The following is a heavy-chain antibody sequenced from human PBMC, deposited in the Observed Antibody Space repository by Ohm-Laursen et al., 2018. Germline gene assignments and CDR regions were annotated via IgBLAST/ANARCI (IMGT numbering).Heavy chain of an antibody. CDR2: ISWNSGSI. V-gene: IGHV3-9*01. D-gene: IGHD3-16*01. CDR3: AKVEGYAGAH. Sequence: SLRLSCAASGFTFDDYAMHWVRQAPGKGLEWVSGISWNSGSIGYADSVKGRFTISRDNAKNSLYLQMNSLRAEDTALYYCAKVEGYAGAHWGQGTLVTVSS. J-gene: IGHJ4*02. CDR1: GFTFDDYA.